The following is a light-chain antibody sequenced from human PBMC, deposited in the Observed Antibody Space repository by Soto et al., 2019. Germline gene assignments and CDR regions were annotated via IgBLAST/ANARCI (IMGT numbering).Light chain of an antibody. V-gene: IGLV2-14*01. CDR2: EVS. CDR1: SSDVGGYNY. J-gene: IGLJ1*01. Sequence: QSALTQPASVSRSPGQSITISCTETSSDVGGYNYVSWYQQHPGKAPKLMIYEVSNRPSGVSNRFSGSKSGNTASLTISGLQAEDEADYYCSSYTSSSYVCGTGTKVTVL. CDR3: SSYTSSSYV.